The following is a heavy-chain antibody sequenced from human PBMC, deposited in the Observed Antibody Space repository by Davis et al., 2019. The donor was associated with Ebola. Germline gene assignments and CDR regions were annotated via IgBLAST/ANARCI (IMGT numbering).Heavy chain of an antibody. CDR1: GGSISSYY. CDR3: ARVGDSGGATY. J-gene: IGHJ4*02. D-gene: IGHD1-26*01. Sequence: PLETLSLTCTVSGGSISSYYWSWIRQPPGKGLEWIGYIYYSGSTNYNPSLKSRVTMSVDTSKNQFSLKLSSVTAADTAVYYCARVGDSGGATYWGQGTLVTVSS. CDR2: IYYSGST. V-gene: IGHV4-59*12.